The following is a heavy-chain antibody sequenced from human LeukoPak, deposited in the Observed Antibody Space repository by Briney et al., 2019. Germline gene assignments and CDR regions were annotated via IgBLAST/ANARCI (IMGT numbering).Heavy chain of an antibody. CDR3: AREVDVVVAAFFDY. J-gene: IGHJ4*02. Sequence: GGSLRLSCAASGFTVSSNYMSWVRQAPGKGLEWVSVIYSGGSTYYADSVKSRFTISRDNAKNSLYLQMNSLRAEDTAVYYCAREVDVVVAAFFDYWGQGTLVTVSS. D-gene: IGHD2-15*01. V-gene: IGHV3-53*01. CDR2: IYSGGST. CDR1: GFTVSSNY.